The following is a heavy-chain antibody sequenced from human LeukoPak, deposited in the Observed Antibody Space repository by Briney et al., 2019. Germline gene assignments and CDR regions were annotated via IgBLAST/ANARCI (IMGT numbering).Heavy chain of an antibody. CDR2: ISSSGSTI. J-gene: IGHJ4*02. Sequence: GGSLRLSFAASGFTFSDYYMSWIRQAPGKGLEWVSYISSSGSTIYYADSVKGRFTISRDNAKNSLYLQMNSLRAEDTAVYYCARDLCSSTSCYMAFDYWGQGTLVTVSS. V-gene: IGHV3-11*01. CDR3: ARDLCSSTSCYMAFDY. D-gene: IGHD2-2*02. CDR1: GFTFSDYY.